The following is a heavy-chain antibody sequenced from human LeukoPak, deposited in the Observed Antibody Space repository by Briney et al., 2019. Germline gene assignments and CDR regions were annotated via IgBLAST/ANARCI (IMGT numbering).Heavy chain of an antibody. D-gene: IGHD6-19*01. J-gene: IGHJ4*02. Sequence: ASVKASCKASGYTFTGYYMHWVRQAPGQGLEWMGWINPNSGGTNYAQKFQGRVTMTGDTSISTAYMELSRLRSDDTAVYYCARGTSSIAVDFYWGQGTLVTVSS. V-gene: IGHV1-2*02. CDR1: GYTFTGYY. CDR2: INPNSGGT. CDR3: ARGTSSIAVDFY.